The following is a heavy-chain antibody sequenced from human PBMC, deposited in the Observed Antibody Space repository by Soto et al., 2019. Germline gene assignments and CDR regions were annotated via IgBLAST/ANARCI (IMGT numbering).Heavy chain of an antibody. CDR2: IYPGDSDT. J-gene: IGHJ5*01. CDR1: GYSFTSCW. D-gene: IGHD3-9*01. V-gene: IGHV5-51*01. CDR3: ARGTTYDILTGWNWFDS. Sequence: LGESLKISCKGSGYSFTSCWIGWVRQMPGKGLEWMGIIYPGDSDTRYSPSFQGQVTISADKSISTAYLQWSSLKASDTAMYYCARGTTYDILTGWNWFDSSGQGTLVTVSS.